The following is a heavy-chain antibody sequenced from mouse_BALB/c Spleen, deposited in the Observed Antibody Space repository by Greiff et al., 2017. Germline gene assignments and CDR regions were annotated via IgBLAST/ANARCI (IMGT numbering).Heavy chain of an antibody. CDR1: GYTFTSYD. D-gene: IGHD1-1*01. Sequence: VQGVESGAELVKPGASVKLSCKASGYTFTSYDINWVRQRPEQGLEWIGWIFPGDGSTKYNEKFKGKATLTTDKSSSTAYMQLSRLTSEDSAVYFCARHYYGSSRVWYFDVWGAGTTVTVSS. J-gene: IGHJ1*01. V-gene: IGHV1-85*01. CDR3: ARHYYGSSRVWYFDV. CDR2: IFPGDGST.